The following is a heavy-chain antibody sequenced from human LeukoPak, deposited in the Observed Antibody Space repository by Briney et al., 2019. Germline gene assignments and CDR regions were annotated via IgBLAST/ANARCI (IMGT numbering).Heavy chain of an antibody. V-gene: IGHV3-21*01. D-gene: IGHD3-16*02. J-gene: IGHJ4*02. Sequence: GGSLRLSCAASGFTFSSYNMNWVRQAPGKGLEWVSSITSGSSYIYYADSVKGRFTISRDNSKNTLYLQMNSLRAEDTAVYYCAILGELSPFDYWGQGTLVTVSS. CDR2: ITSGSSYI. CDR1: GFTFSSYN. CDR3: AILGELSPFDY.